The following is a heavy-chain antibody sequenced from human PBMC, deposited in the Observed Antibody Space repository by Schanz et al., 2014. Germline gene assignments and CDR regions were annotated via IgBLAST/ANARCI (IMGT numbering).Heavy chain of an antibody. V-gene: IGHV1-2*06. CDR2: FT. CDR1: GYSFSAYY. J-gene: IGHJ4*02. D-gene: IGHD1-1*01. Sequence: QVQLVQSGAELKNPGASVKVSCKASGYSFSAYYIHWMRQAPGQGLEWLGRFTHISQKFQGRVTMTRDTSSTTAYMELNSLRSDDTAVYYCVRELSGGTFDSWGPGTLVTVSS. CDR3: VRELSGGTFDS.